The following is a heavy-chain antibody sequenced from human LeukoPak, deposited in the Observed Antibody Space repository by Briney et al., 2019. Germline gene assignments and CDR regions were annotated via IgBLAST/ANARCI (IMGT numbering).Heavy chain of an antibody. CDR2: INHSGST. CDR3: ARGAKRGQWPRFPLQG. Sequence: PSETLSLTCAVYGGSFSGYYWSWIRQPPGKGLEWIGEINHSGSTNYNPSLKSRVTISVDTSKNQFSLKLSSVTAADTAVYYCARGAKRGQWPRFPLQGWGQGTLVTVSS. CDR1: GGSFSGYY. V-gene: IGHV4-34*01. D-gene: IGHD6-19*01. J-gene: IGHJ4*02.